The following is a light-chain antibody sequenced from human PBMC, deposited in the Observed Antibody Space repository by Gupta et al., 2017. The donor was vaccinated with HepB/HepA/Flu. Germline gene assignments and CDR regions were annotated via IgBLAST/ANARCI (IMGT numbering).Light chain of an antibody. J-gene: IGKJ4*01. V-gene: IGKV1-33*01. CDR1: QDISNY. CDR2: DAS. CDR3: QHYDNLPGT. Sequence: DIQMTQSPSSLYASVGDRVTITCQASQDISNYLNWYQQKPGKAPKLLIYDASNLETGVPSRFSGSGSGTDFTITISLLPHEDIATYYCQHYDNLPGTFGGGTKVEIK.